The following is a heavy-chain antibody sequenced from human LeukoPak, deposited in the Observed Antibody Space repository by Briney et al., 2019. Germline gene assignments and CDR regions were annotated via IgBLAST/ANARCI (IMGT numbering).Heavy chain of an antibody. CDR2: IKQDGSEK. V-gene: IGHV3-7*01. Sequence: GGSLRLSCAASGFTFDDYGMSWVRQAPGKGLEWVANIKQDGSEKYYVDSVKGRFTISRDNAKNSLYLQMNSLRAEDTAAYHCARAFGDFWSGYYPSYYNYYMDVWGKGTTVTVSS. J-gene: IGHJ6*03. CDR3: ARAFGDFWSGYYPSYYNYYMDV. D-gene: IGHD3-3*01. CDR1: GFTFDDYG.